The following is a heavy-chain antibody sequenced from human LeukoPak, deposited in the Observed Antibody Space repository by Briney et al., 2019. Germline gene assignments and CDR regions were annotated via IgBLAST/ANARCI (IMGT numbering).Heavy chain of an antibody. D-gene: IGHD2-2*01. CDR1: GYTFTSYD. CDR3: ARGVLVYCSSTSCYQGFDP. Sequence: GASVKVSCKASGYTFTSYDINWVRQATGQGLEWMGWMNPNSGKTGYARKFQGRVTMTRDTSISTAYMELSSLRSEDTAMYYCARGVLVYCSSTSCYQGFDPWGQGTLVTVSS. V-gene: IGHV1-8*01. CDR2: MNPNSGKT. J-gene: IGHJ5*02.